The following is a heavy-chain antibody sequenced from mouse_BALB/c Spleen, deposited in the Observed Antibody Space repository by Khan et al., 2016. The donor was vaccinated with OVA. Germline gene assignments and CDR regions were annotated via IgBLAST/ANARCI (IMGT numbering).Heavy chain of an antibody. CDR2: IWGDGST. D-gene: IGHD1-1*01. Sequence: VKLEVSGPGLVAPSQSLSITCTVSGFSLTSDGVSWVRQPPGKGLEWLGVIWGDGSTNYHSALRSRLSIRKDNSKSQVFLKLNSLQSDDTATYYCAKLRVFYYDLWGQGTTLTVSS. J-gene: IGHJ2*01. CDR3: AKLRVFYYDL. V-gene: IGHV2-3*01. CDR1: GFSLTSDG.